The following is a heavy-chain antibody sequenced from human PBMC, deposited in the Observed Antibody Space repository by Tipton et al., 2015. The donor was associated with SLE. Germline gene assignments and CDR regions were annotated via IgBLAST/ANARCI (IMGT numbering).Heavy chain of an antibody. D-gene: IGHD5-24*01. CDR3: ARRRVEPGAFDI. CDR1: GGSISSYY. Sequence: TLSLTCTVSGGSISSYYWSWIRQYPGKGLEWIGYIYYSGSTYYNPSLKSRVTISVDTSKNQFSLKLSSVTAADTAVYYCARRRVEPGAFDIWGQGTMVTVS. J-gene: IGHJ3*02. V-gene: IGHV4-59*08. CDR2: IYYSGST.